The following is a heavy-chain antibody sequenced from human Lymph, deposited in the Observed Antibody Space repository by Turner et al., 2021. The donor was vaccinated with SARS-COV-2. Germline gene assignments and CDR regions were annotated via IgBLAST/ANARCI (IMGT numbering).Heavy chain of an antibody. J-gene: IGHJ2*01. D-gene: IGHD3-22*01. CDR3: ARDGYYDSSGYYLRGEGVFDL. CDR1: GVSIISYY. V-gene: IGHV4-4*07. Sequence: QVQLQESGPGLVKPSETLSLTCPVSGVSIISYYWSWIRQPAGKGLEWIGRIYTSGSTNYNSSIKSRVTMSVDTSKNQFSLKLSSVTAADTAVYYFARDGYYDSSGYYLRGEGVFDLWGRGTLVTVSS. CDR2: IYTSGST.